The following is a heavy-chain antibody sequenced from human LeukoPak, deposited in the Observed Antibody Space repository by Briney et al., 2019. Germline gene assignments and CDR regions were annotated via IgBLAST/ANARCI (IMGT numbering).Heavy chain of an antibody. Sequence: SETLSLTCTVSGVSISTSRYYWGWIRQPPGKGLEWIGNIYYTGPTYYNASLESRVTISVDTSKNQFSLKLSSVTAADTAVYYCARNPMRYDFDYWGQGTLVTVSS. V-gene: IGHV4-39*07. CDR3: ARNPMRYDFDY. D-gene: IGHD1-1*01. J-gene: IGHJ4*02. CDR2: IYYTGPT. CDR1: GVSISTSRYY.